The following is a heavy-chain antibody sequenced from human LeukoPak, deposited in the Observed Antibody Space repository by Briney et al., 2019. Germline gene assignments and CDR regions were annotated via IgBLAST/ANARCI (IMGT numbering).Heavy chain of an antibody. CDR1: GYTFTGYY. J-gene: IGHJ4*02. Sequence: PPASVKVSCKASGYTFTGYYIHWVRQAPGQGLEWMGWISAYNGNTNYAQKLQGRVTMTTDTSTSTAYMELRSLRSDDTAVYYHARQVRDGILDYWGQGTLVTVSS. CDR3: ARQVRDGILDY. V-gene: IGHV1-18*04. D-gene: IGHD1-14*01. CDR2: ISAYNGNT.